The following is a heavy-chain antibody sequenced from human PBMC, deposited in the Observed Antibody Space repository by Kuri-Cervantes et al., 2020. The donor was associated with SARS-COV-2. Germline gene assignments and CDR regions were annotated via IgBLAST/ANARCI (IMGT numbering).Heavy chain of an antibody. CDR2: ISSNGGST. CDR3: ARDDNSLDFWSGYGYYYGMDV. V-gene: IGHV3-64D*09. CDR1: GFTFSSYA. D-gene: IGHD3-3*01. J-gene: IGHJ6*02. Sequence: GESLKISCSASGFTFSSYAMHWVRQAPGKGLEYVSAISSNGGSTYYADSVKGRFTISRDNSKNTLYLQMSSLRAEDTAVYYCARDDNSLDFWSGYGYYYGMDVWGQGTTVTVSS.